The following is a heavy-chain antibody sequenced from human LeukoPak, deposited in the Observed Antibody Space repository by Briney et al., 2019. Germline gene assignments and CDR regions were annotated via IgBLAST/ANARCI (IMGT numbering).Heavy chain of an antibody. D-gene: IGHD2-15*01. CDR1: GGSFSGYY. Sequence: SETLSLTGAVYGGSFSGYYWSWIRQPPGKVLEWIGEINHSGSTNYNPSLKSRVTISVETSKNQFSLKLSSVTAAGTAVYYCARGAPKGYCSGGSCYSRGRMTSTINWFDPWGQGTLVTVSS. CDR2: INHSGST. J-gene: IGHJ5*02. V-gene: IGHV4-34*01. CDR3: ARGAPKGYCSGGSCYSRGRMTSTINWFDP.